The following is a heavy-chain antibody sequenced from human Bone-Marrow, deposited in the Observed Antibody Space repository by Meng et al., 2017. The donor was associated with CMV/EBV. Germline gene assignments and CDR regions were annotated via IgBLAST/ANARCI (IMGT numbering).Heavy chain of an antibody. CDR1: GFTLSSYA. V-gene: IGHV3-23*01. D-gene: IGHD2-2*01. Sequence: GGSLRLSCAASGFTLSSYAMSWVRQAPGKGLEWVSAISGSGGSTYYADSVKGRFTISRDNSKNTLYLQMNSLRAEDTAVYYCAKMYCSSTSCVGNWFDPWGQGTLVTV. CDR3: AKMYCSSTSCVGNWFDP. CDR2: ISGSGGST. J-gene: IGHJ5*02.